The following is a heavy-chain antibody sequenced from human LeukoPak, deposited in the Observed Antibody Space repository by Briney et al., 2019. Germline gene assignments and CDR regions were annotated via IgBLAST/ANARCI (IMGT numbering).Heavy chain of an antibody. CDR2: IYHSGST. D-gene: IGHD3-9*01. Sequence: SETLSLTCAVSGYSISSGYYWGWIRQPPGKVLEGSGSIYHSGSTYYNPSLKSRVTISVDTSKNQFSLKLSSVTDADTAVYYCATDIRYFDWLSPYYFDYWGQGTLVTVSS. CDR3: ATDIRYFDWLSPYYFDY. J-gene: IGHJ4*02. CDR1: GYSISSGYY. V-gene: IGHV4-38-2*02.